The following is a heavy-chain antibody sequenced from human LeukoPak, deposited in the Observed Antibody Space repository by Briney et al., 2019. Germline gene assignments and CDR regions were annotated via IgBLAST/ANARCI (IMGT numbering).Heavy chain of an antibody. CDR1: GGSFSGYY. V-gene: IGHV4-34*01. D-gene: IGHD3-22*01. Sequence: PSETLSLTCAVYGGSFSGYYWSWIRQPPGKGLEWIGEINHSGSTNYNPSLKSRVTISVDTSKNQFSLKLSSVTAADTAVYYCARVGGKYYDSSGYYYGYWGQGTLVTASS. J-gene: IGHJ4*02. CDR2: INHSGST. CDR3: ARVGGKYYDSSGYYYGY.